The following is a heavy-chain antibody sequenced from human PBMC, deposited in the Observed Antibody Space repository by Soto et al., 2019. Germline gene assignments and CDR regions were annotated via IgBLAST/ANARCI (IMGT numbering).Heavy chain of an antibody. Sequence: EVQLVESGGGLVQPGRSLRVSCAASGFTFDDYAIHWVRQAPGKGLEWVSGISWNGGIIGYADSVKGRFTISRDNAKNSLYLQMNSLRPEDTALYYCVKATVFGVVRYYFDYWGQGTLVTVS. J-gene: IGHJ4*02. D-gene: IGHD3-3*01. CDR1: GFTFDDYA. CDR2: ISWNGGII. V-gene: IGHV3-9*01. CDR3: VKATVFGVVRYYFDY.